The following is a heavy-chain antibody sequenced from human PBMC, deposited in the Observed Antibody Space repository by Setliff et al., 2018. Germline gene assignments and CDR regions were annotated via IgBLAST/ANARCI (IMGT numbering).Heavy chain of an antibody. V-gene: IGHV4-61*02. J-gene: IGHJ4*02. Sequence: SETLSLTCAVSGGSISSGSYYWSWIRQPAGKGLEWVGRLHTSGSTNYNPSLKSRLTISVDTSKRQFSLKLISVTAADTAVYYCRFWSYVYKNDYWAQGTLVTVSS. D-gene: IGHD3-16*01. CDR1: GGSISSGSYY. CDR3: RFWSYVYKNDY. CDR2: LHTSGST.